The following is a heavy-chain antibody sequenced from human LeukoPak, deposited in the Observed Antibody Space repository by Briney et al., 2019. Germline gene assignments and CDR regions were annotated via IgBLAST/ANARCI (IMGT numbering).Heavy chain of an antibody. Sequence: GGSLRLSCAASGFTVSSNYMSWVRQASGKGLEWVANIKQDGSEKYYVDSVKGRFTISRDNAKNSLYLQMNSLRAEDTAVYYCARAHGYSSSSFDYWGQGTLVTVSS. CDR2: IKQDGSEK. J-gene: IGHJ4*02. D-gene: IGHD6-13*01. CDR1: GFTVSSNY. V-gene: IGHV3-7*01. CDR3: ARAHGYSSSSFDY.